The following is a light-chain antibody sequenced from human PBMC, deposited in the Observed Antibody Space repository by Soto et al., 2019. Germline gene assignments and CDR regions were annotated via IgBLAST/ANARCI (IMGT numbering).Light chain of an antibody. CDR3: QQYYTTPCP. CDR2: WAS. Sequence: DIVMTQSPDSLAVSLGERATINCKSSQSVLYISNNKNYLAWYQQKPGQPPKLLIYWASTRESGVPDRFSDSGSGTDFTLTISSLQADDVAVYYYQQYYTTPCPFGQGTKVVIK. CDR1: QSVLYISNNKNY. J-gene: IGKJ1*01. V-gene: IGKV4-1*01.